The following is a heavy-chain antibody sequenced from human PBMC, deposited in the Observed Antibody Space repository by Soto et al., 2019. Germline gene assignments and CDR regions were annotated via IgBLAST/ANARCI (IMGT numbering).Heavy chain of an antibody. CDR2: INHTGGT. CDR1: GGSVNGYY. J-gene: IGHJ5*02. CDR3: ATRITVFGLLIPPFDP. D-gene: IGHD3-3*01. V-gene: IGHV4-34*01. Sequence: KTSETLSLTCAVYGGSVNGYYWNGIRQPPGKGLEWIGEINHTGGTHYNPSLKSRVTMSVDTSKNQFSLRLSSVTAADTAIYYCATRITVFGLLIPPFDPWGQGTQVTVSS.